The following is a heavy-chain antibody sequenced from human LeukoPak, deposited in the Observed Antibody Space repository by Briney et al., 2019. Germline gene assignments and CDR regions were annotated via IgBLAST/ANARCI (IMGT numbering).Heavy chain of an antibody. J-gene: IGHJ4*02. D-gene: IGHD4-17*01. CDR2: VTHDGRI. CDR1: GGSFSDSY. V-gene: IGHV4-34*01. Sequence: SETLSLTCAAHGGSFSDSYWNWIRQPPGKGLEWIGEVTHDGRINYNPSLRGRVTISVDTSMNQFSLGLTSVTAADTAVYYCATIYGDFSDFDSWAQGILVTVSS. CDR3: ATIYGDFSDFDS.